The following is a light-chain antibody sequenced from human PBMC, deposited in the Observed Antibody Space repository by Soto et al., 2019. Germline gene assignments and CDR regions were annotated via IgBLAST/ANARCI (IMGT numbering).Light chain of an antibody. Sequence: QSVLTQPASVSGSPGQSITISYTGSSSDVGAYNFVSWYQHHPGKAPQLILYEVTTRPSGVSSRFSGSKSGNTASLTISGLQADDEANYYCSSYTSSNTPYVFGTGTKV. CDR3: SSYTSSNTPYV. CDR2: EVT. V-gene: IGLV2-14*01. J-gene: IGLJ1*01. CDR1: SSDVGAYNF.